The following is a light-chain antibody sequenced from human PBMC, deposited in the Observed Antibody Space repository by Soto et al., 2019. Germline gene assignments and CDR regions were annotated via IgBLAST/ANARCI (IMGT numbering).Light chain of an antibody. Sequence: QSALTQPASVSGSPGQSITISCTGTSSDVGGYNYVSWYQQHPGKAPKLMIYDVSNRPSGVSNRFSGSKSGNTASLTISGLQAEDEADYYCSSCTSSSTPYYVFGTGTKVTVL. CDR3: SSCTSSSTPYYV. CDR1: SSDVGGYNY. J-gene: IGLJ1*01. V-gene: IGLV2-14*01. CDR2: DVS.